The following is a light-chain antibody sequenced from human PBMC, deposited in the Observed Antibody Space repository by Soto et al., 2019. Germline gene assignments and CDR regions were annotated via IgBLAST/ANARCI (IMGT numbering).Light chain of an antibody. V-gene: IGLV2-8*01. CDR1: SGDVGGYNY. CDR2: EVS. Sequence: QSVLTQPPSASGSPGQSVTISCTGTSGDVGGYNYVSWYQQHPGKAPKLMIYEVSKRPSGVPDRFSGSRSGNTASLTVSGLQADDEADYYCASYAGSNYWVFGGGTKLTVL. CDR3: ASYAGSNYWV. J-gene: IGLJ3*02.